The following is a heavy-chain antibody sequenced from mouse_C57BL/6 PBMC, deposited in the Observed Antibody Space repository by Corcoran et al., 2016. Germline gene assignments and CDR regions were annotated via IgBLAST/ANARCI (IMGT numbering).Heavy chain of an antibody. CDR1: GYSITSGYY. Sequence: DVQLQESGPGLVKPSQSLSLTCSVTGYSITSGYYWNWIRQFPGNKLEWMGYISYDGSNNYNPSLKNRISITRDTSKNQFFLKLNSVTTEDTATYYCAREGNYYSNYYFDYWGQGTTLTVSS. CDR2: ISYDGSN. CDR3: AREGNYYSNYYFDY. J-gene: IGHJ2*01. V-gene: IGHV3-6*01. D-gene: IGHD2-5*01.